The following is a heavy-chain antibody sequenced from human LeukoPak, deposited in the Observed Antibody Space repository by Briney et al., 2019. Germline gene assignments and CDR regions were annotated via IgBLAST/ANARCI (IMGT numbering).Heavy chain of an antibody. D-gene: IGHD6-6*01. Sequence: GGSLRLSCAASGFTFSSYAMSWVRQAPGKGLEWVSSISSGGAYIYYADSVKGRFTISRDNAQNSLFLQMDGLRDDDTAVYFCARDAGASLLVRGHFDYWGQGTLVTVSS. V-gene: IGHV3-21*01. J-gene: IGHJ4*02. CDR1: GFTFSSYA. CDR3: ARDAGASLLVRGHFDY. CDR2: ISSGGAYI.